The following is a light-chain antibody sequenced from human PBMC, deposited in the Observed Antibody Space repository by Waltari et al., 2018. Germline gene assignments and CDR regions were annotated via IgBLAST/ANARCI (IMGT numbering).Light chain of an antibody. CDR3: AAWDDSLNGWV. J-gene: IGLJ3*02. CDR2: SNN. Sequence: QSVLTQPPSASGTPGQRVTISCSGSSSNIETNNVNWYQQLPGTAPKLLTYSNNQRHPVVPDRFSGSKSGTSAYLAISGLQSEDEADYYCAAWDDSLNGWVFGGGTKLTVL. CDR1: SSNIETNN. V-gene: IGLV1-44*01.